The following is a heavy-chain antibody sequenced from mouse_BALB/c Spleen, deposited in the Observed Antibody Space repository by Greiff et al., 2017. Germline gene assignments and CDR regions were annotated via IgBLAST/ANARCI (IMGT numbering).Heavy chain of an antibody. CDR3: ARRGYDYAMDY. Sequence: EVKVVESGGGLVKLGGSLKLSCAASGFTFSSYYMSWVRQTPEKRLELVAAINSNGGSTYYPDTVKGRFTISRDNAKNTLYLQMSSLKSEDTALYYCARRGYDYAMDYWGQGTSVTVSS. V-gene: IGHV5-6-2*01. D-gene: IGHD2-10*02. J-gene: IGHJ4*01. CDR1: GFTFSSYY. CDR2: INSNGGST.